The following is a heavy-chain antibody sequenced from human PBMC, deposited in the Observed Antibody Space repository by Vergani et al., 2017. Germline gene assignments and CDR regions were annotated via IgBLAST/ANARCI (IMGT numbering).Heavy chain of an antibody. J-gene: IGHJ4*02. CDR3: AKDTLEAVYFDY. D-gene: IGHD5-24*01. V-gene: IGHV1-69-2*01. CDR2: VDPEDGET. CDR1: GYTLTDYW. Sequence: DVQLVQSGAEVKKPGTTVKISCKVSGYTLTDYWMHWVQQAPGKGLEWMGAVDPEDGETVYAEKFQARVTITADTSRDTVYLEVTSLKSDDTAVYYCAKDTLEAVYFDYWGQGTLVTVSS.